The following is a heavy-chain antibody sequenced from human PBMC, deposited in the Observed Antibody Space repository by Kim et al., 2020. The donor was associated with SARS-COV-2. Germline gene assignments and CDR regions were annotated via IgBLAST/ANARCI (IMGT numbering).Heavy chain of an antibody. J-gene: IGHJ4*02. V-gene: IGHV3-7*03. CDR1: GFTFSSYW. CDR3: ARAIGYCTNGVCYTGFDY. CDR2: IKQDGSEK. D-gene: IGHD2-8*01. Sequence: GGSLRLSCAASGFTFSSYWMSWVRQAPGKGLEWVANIKQDGSEKYYVDSVKGRFTISRDNAKNSLYLQMNSLRAEDTAVYYCARAIGYCTNGVCYTGFDYWGQGTLVTVSS.